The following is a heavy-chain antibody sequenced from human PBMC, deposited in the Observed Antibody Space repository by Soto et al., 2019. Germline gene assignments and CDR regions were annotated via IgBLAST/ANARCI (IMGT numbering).Heavy chain of an antibody. D-gene: IGHD6-19*01. V-gene: IGHV3-74*01. CDR3: ARDRGWSLFDY. Sequence: GGSLRLSCAASGFTFSDYYMSWIRQAPGKGLVWVSRTNSDGSDTSYADSVKGRFTISRDNAKNTLYLQMNSLRAEDTAVYYCARDRGWSLFDYWGQGTLVTVS. CDR1: GFTFSDYY. J-gene: IGHJ4*02. CDR2: TNSDGSDT.